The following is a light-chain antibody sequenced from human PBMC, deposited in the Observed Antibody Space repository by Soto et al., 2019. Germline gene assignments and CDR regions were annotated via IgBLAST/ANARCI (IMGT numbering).Light chain of an antibody. Sequence: DIQMTQSPSSLPAPVGDRVTITCRASQSITNYLSWYQQRPGKAPKLLIHAASNLQGGVPSRFSGSGSETDFSLTISSLQPEDFATYYCQQSYSAPRTFGQGTKLEIK. CDR3: QQSYSAPRT. CDR1: QSITNY. CDR2: AAS. J-gene: IGKJ2*01. V-gene: IGKV1-39*01.